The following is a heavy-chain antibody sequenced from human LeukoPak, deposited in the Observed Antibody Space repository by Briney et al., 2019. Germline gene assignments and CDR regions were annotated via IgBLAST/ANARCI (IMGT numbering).Heavy chain of an antibody. Sequence: SQTLSLTCAISGDSVSSNSAAWNWIRQSPSRGLEWLGRTYYRSKWYNDYAVSVKSRITINPDTSKNQFSLQLYSVTPEDTAVYYCARENDMGYCSGVRCYKGYKAMDVWGQGTTVTVSS. CDR1: GDSVSSNSAA. J-gene: IGHJ6*02. CDR3: ARENDMGYCSGVRCYKGYKAMDV. D-gene: IGHD2-15*01. CDR2: TYYRSKWYN. V-gene: IGHV6-1*01.